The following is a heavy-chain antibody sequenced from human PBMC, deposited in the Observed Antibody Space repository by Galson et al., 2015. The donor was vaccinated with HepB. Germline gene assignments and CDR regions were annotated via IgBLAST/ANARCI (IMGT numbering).Heavy chain of an antibody. CDR1: GGSISSYY. Sequence: SETLSLTCTVSGGSISSYYWSWIRQPPGKGLEWIGYIYYSGSTNYNPSLKSRVTISVDTSKNQFSLKLSSVTAADTAVYYCARTSSSWYNWFDPWGQGTLVTVSS. CDR2: IYYSGST. D-gene: IGHD6-13*01. CDR3: ARTSSSWYNWFDP. V-gene: IGHV4-59*01. J-gene: IGHJ5*02.